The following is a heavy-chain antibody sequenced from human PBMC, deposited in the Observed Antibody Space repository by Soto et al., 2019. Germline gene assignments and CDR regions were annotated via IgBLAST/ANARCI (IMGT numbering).Heavy chain of an antibody. V-gene: IGHV3-23*01. D-gene: IGHD1-1*01. Sequence: VGSLRLSCAASGFPFSSYAMSWVRQAPGKGLEWVSGISGSGGITYYADSVKGRFTISRDNSKNTLYLQMNSLRADDTAVYFCAKSLSASPNYFFDSWGQGTLVTVSS. CDR3: AKSLSASPNYFFDS. CDR1: GFPFSSYA. CDR2: ISGSGGIT. J-gene: IGHJ4*02.